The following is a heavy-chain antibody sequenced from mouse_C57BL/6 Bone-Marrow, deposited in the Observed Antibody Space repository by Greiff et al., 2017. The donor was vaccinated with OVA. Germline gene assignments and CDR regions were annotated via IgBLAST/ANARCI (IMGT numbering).Heavy chain of an antibody. D-gene: IGHD1-1*01. CDR3: ARDYYYGSSYF. CDR2: INPYNGGT. Sequence: VQLQQSGPVLVKPGASVKMSCKASGYTFTDYYMNWVKQSHGKSLEWIGVINPYNGGTSYNQKFKSKATLTVDKSSSTAYMELNSLTSEDSAVYYCARDYYYGSSYFWGQGTTLTVSS. CDR1: GYTFTDYY. J-gene: IGHJ2*01. V-gene: IGHV1-19*01.